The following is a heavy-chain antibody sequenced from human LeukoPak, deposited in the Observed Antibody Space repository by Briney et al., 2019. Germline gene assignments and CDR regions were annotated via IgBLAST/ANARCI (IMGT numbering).Heavy chain of an antibody. V-gene: IGHV3-13*01. CDR2: IGIRGDT. CDR3: ARRSSGTSAFDI. D-gene: IGHD1-26*01. CDR1: GFTFIDYD. J-gene: IGHJ3*02. Sequence: GGSLRLSCAASGFTFIDYDMHWVRQVIGKGLEWVSAIGIRGDTHYSGSVKGRFTISRENAESSLYLQMNSLSAEDTAVYYCARRSSGTSAFDIWGQGTLVTVSS.